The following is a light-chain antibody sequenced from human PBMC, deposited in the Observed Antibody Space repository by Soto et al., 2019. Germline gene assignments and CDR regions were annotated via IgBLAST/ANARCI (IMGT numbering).Light chain of an antibody. CDR1: SSNIGSNT. CDR3: SAWDDSLHGVV. V-gene: IGLV1-44*01. Sequence: QSVLTQPPSASGTPGQRVTISCSGSSSNIGSNTANWYQQLPGTAPKLLIYSNNQRPSGVPDRFSGSKSGTSASLAISGLQSEDEADYYCSAWDDSLHGVVFGGGTKVTVL. J-gene: IGLJ2*01. CDR2: SNN.